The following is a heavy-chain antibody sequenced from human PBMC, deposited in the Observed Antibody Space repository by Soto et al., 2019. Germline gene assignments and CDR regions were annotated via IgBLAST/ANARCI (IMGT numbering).Heavy chain of an antibody. V-gene: IGHV4-34*01. CDR1: GGSFSGYY. Sequence: SETLSLTCAVYGGSFSGYYWSWIRQPPGKGLEWIGEINHSGSTNYNPSLKGRVTISVDTSKNQFSLKLSSVTAADTAVYYCARGQAYDYVWGSYRHNGRYYFDYWGQGTLVPVSS. CDR3: ARGQAYDYVWGSYRHNGRYYFDY. D-gene: IGHD3-16*02. CDR2: INHSGST. J-gene: IGHJ4*02.